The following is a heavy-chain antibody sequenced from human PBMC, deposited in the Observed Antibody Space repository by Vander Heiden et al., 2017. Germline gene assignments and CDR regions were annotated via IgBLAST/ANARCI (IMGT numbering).Heavy chain of an antibody. D-gene: IGHD6-13*01. Sequence: EVQLVESGGGLVQPGGSLKLSCAASGFTFSGSAMHWVRQASGKGLEWVGRIRSKANSYATAYAASVKGRFTISRDDSKNTAYLQMNSLKTEDTAVYYCTSHSSSWSIDYWGQGTLVTVSS. CDR1: GFTFSGSA. CDR3: TSHSSSWSIDY. J-gene: IGHJ4*02. CDR2: IRSKANSYAT. V-gene: IGHV3-73*02.